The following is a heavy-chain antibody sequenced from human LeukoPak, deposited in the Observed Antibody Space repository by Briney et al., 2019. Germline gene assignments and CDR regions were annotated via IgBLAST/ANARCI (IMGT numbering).Heavy chain of an antibody. D-gene: IGHD5-18*01. CDR3: ARYVTGYSYCTD. CDR2: ISGYNANT. Sequence: PVASVKVSCKASGYTFINYGISWVRQAPGQGPEWMGWISGYNANTNYAQKFQGRVTMTTDTSTSTAYMELRSLRSDDTAVYYCARYVTGYSYCTDWGQGTLVTVSS. V-gene: IGHV1-18*01. J-gene: IGHJ4*02. CDR1: GYTFINYG.